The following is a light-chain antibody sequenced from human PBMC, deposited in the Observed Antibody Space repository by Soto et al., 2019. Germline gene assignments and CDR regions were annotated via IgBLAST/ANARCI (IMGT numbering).Light chain of an antibody. Sequence: DRHRTGAPSALCACVGGRFRSTCRDCQTISSWLAWYQQKPGKAPKLLIYKASTLKSGVPSRFSGSGSGTEFTLTISSLQPHDFPPYYCQHYNRYSEAFGQET. J-gene: IGKJ1*01. CDR2: KAS. CDR3: QHYNRYSEA. CDR1: QTISSW. V-gene: IGKV1-5*03.